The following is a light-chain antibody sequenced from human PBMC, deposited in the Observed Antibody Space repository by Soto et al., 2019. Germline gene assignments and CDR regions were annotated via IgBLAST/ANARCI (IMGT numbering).Light chain of an antibody. CDR2: AVS. V-gene: IGKV3-20*01. CDR1: GSVSSNY. CDR3: QQYGSSPAIT. Sequence: GLTQSPGTLSLSPGERATLSCRARGSVSSNYLGWYQQKPGQAPRLLIYAVSTRATGIPDRFSGSGSGTDFTLTISRLEPEDFAVYYCQQYGSSPAITFGQGTRLEIK. J-gene: IGKJ5*01.